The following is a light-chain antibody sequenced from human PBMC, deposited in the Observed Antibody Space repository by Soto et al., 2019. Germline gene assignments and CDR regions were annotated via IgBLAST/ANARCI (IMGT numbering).Light chain of an antibody. V-gene: IGKV2-28*01. CDR2: SGS. CDR3: MQALQTPYT. CDR1: QSLLYSTGYNY. J-gene: IGKJ2*01. Sequence: DIVMTQSPLSLPVTPGEPASISCRSSQSLLYSTGYNYLDWYLQKPGQSPQLLIYSGSNRASGVPDRFSGSGSGTDFTLKISRVEAEDVGVYYCMQALQTPYTFGQGTKLENK.